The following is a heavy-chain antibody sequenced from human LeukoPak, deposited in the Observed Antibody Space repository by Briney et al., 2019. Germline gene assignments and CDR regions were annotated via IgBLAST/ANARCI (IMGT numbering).Heavy chain of an antibody. D-gene: IGHD3-22*01. Sequence: SGTLSLTCTVSGGSISSYYWSWLRQHPGKGLEWIGYIYYSGTTYYNPSLKSRVTISVDTSKNQFSLKLFSVTAADTAVYYCAREDYYDSSGYLDYWGQGTLVTVSS. CDR3: AREDYYDSSGYLDY. J-gene: IGHJ4*02. CDR2: IYYSGTT. V-gene: IGHV4-59*06. CDR1: GGSISSYY.